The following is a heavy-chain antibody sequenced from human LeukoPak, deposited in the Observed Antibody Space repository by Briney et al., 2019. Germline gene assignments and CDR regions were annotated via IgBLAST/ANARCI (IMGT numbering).Heavy chain of an antibody. V-gene: IGHV4-4*07. CDR3: ARDYLREYVWGSYRIPGGWYFDL. J-gene: IGHJ2*01. D-gene: IGHD3-16*02. CDR1: GGSISSYY. CDR2: IYTSGST. Sequence: PSETLSLTCTVSGGSISSYYWSWIRQPAGKGLEWIGRIYTSGSTNYNPSLKSRVTMSVDTSKNQFSLKLSSVTAADTAVYYCARDYLREYVWGSYRIPGGWYFDLWGRGTLVTVSS.